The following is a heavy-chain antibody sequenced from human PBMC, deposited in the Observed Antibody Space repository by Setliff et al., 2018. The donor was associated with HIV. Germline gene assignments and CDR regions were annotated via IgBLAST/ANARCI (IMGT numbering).Heavy chain of an antibody. J-gene: IGHJ5*02. V-gene: IGHV4-59*08. CDR2: IYYGST. D-gene: IGHD2-15*01. CDR1: GDSISSYY. CDR3: ARRRCSAASCPDNSWNWLDP. Sequence: SETLSLTCTVSGDSISSYYWNWIRQPPGKALEWIGYIYYGSTHYNPSFEGRVTLSVDTSKNQFSRKLRSVTAADTAMYYCARRRCSAASCPDNSWNWLDPWGQGTLVTVSS.